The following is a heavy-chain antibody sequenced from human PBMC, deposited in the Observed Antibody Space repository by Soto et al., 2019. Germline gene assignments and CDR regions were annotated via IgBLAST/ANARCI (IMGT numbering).Heavy chain of an antibody. CDR1: GFTVSTYN. CDR2: TYSGGST. V-gene: IGHV3-53*02. CDR3: ARKLSGAVQGCAYGMDV. Sequence: EVHLVESGGGLMQPGGSLRLSCAASGFTVSTYNMIWVRQAPVKGLEWVSVTYSGGSTQYADSVKGRFTVSRDNSKNTLYLQMSSLRDEDTAVYYCARKLSGAVQGCAYGMDVWGRGTTVTVSS. D-gene: IGHD1-7*01. J-gene: IGHJ6*02.